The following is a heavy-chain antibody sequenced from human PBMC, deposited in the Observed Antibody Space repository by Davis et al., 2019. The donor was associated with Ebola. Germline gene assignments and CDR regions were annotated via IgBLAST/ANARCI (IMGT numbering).Heavy chain of an antibody. Sequence: GGSLRLSCAASGFTFSIYSMNWVRQAPGKGLEWVSSISSSSSYIYYADSVKGRFTISRDDAKRSLYLQMNSLRAEDTAVYYCARDVWDSGYSQLDYWGQGILVTVSS. CDR3: ARDVWDSGYSQLDY. J-gene: IGHJ4*02. CDR1: GFTFSIYS. CDR2: ISSSSSYI. V-gene: IGHV3-21*01. D-gene: IGHD3-22*01.